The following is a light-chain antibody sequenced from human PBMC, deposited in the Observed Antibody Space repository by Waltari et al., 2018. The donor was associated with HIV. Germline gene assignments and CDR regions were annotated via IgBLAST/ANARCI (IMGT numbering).Light chain of an antibody. CDR3: QSFDANNHWV. CDR2: EDY. V-gene: IGLV6-57*03. CDR1: SGSIASNY. Sequence: FMLTQPHSVSESPGKTVTISCTRSSGSIASNYAQGFQQRPGNAPTTILYEDYQRPSGVPDRFSGTIVKSSNSASLTISGVKTEDEADYYCQSFDANNHWVFGGGTRLTVL. J-gene: IGLJ3*02.